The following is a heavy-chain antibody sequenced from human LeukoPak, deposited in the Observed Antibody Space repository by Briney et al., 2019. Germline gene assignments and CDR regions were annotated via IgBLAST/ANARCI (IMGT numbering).Heavy chain of an antibody. J-gene: IGHJ4*02. Sequence: GGSLRLSCAASGFTFSSYAMSWVRQTPGKGLEWVSAITGNGGDTYSADSVKGRLTISKDNSKNTLYLQMDSLRAEDAAVYYCAKGSSSSRPYYFDYWGQGTLVTVSS. CDR3: AKGSSSSRPYYFDY. V-gene: IGHV3-23*01. CDR2: ITGNGGDT. CDR1: GFTFSSYA. D-gene: IGHD6-6*01.